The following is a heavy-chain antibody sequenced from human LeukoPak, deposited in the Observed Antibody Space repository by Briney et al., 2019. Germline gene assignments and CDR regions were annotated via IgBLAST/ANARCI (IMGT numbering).Heavy chain of an antibody. Sequence: PSETLSLTCTVSGDSINSYYWSWIRQPPGKGLEWIGYIYYSGSTNYNPSLKSRVTISVDTSKNQFSLKLSSVTAADTAMYYCARYVRYCSGGSCHSEFDYWGQGTLVTVSS. CDR2: IYYSGST. D-gene: IGHD2-15*01. CDR3: ARYVRYCSGGSCHSEFDY. CDR1: GDSINSYY. V-gene: IGHV4-59*01. J-gene: IGHJ4*02.